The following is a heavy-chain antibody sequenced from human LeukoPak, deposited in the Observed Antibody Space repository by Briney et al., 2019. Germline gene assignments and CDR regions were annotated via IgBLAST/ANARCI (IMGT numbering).Heavy chain of an antibody. V-gene: IGHV1-2*02. J-gene: IGHJ4*02. CDR3: ARDRPSITMIVDTLFDY. CDR2: INPNSGGT. CDR1: GYTFTGYY. D-gene: IGHD3-22*01. Sequence: GASVKVSCKASGYTFTGYYMHWVRQAPGQGLEWMGWINPNSGGTNYAQKFQGRVTMTRDTSISTAYMELSRLRSDDTAVYYCARDRPSITMIVDTLFDYWGQGTLVTVSS.